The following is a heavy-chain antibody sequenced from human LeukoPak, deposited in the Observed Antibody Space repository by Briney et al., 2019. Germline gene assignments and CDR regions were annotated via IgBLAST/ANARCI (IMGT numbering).Heavy chain of an antibody. CDR3: AREIDRHFDY. V-gene: IGHV4-34*01. CDR2: INHSGST. CDR1: GGSFSGYY. J-gene: IGHJ4*02. Sequence: PSETLSLTCAVYGGSFSGYYWSWIRQPPGKGLEWIGEINHSGSTNYNPSLKSRVTISVDTSKNQFSLKLSSVTAADTAVYYCAREIDRHFDYWGQGTLVTVSS.